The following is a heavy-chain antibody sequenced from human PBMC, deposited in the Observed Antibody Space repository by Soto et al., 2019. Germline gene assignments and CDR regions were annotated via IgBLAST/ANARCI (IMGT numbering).Heavy chain of an antibody. V-gene: IGHV1-69*06. J-gene: IGHJ6*02. CDR2: IIPIFGTA. CDR3: ARDRSLLLWFGELPSASNYYYGMDV. CDR1: GGTFSSYA. Sequence: SVKCSCKASGGTFSSYAISWVRQAPGQGLEWMGGIIPIFGTANYAQKFQGRVTITADKSTSTAYMELSSLRSEDTAVYYCARDRSLLLWFGELPSASNYYYGMDVWGQGTTVTVSS. D-gene: IGHD3-10*01.